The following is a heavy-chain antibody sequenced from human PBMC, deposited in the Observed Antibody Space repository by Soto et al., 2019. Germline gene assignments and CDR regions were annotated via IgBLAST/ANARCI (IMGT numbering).Heavy chain of an antibody. Sequence: EVQLVQSGAEVKTPGESLKISCQGSGYSFTNYWIGWVCQMPGKGLEWMGIIYAGDSDTRYSPSFQGQVTISADKSISTAYLQCSSLKASDTAMYYCARPRYDTNAFSPYHFDYWGQGTLVTVSS. CDR2: IYAGDSDT. CDR1: GYSFTNYW. J-gene: IGHJ4*02. V-gene: IGHV5-51*01. D-gene: IGHD2-8*01. CDR3: ARPRYDTNAFSPYHFDY.